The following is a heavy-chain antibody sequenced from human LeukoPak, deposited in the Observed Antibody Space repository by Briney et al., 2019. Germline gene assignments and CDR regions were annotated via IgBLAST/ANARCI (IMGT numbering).Heavy chain of an antibody. CDR2: INHSGST. CDR1: GGSISSSSYY. V-gene: IGHV4-39*07. D-gene: IGHD1-26*01. CDR3: ARGPRGATGLNPPYGMDV. Sequence: SETLSLTCTVSGGSISSSSYYWSWIRQPPGKGLEWIGEINHSGSTNYNPSLKSRVTISVDTSKNQFSLKLSSVTAADTAVYYCARGPRGATGLNPPYGMDVWGQGTTVTVSS. J-gene: IGHJ6*02.